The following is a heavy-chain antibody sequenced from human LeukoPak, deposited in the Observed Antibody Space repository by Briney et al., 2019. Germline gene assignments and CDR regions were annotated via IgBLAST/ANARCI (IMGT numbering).Heavy chain of an antibody. J-gene: IGHJ5*02. CDR1: GFTFSSYA. CDR2: ISYDGSNK. CDR3: AREDSIVVVVGWFDP. Sequence: GGSLRLSCAASGFTFSSYAMHWVRQAPGKGLEWVAVISYDGSNKYYADSVKGRFTISRDNFKNTLYLQMNSLRAEDTAVYYCAREDSIVVVVGWFDPWGQGTLVTVSS. V-gene: IGHV3-30*04. D-gene: IGHD2-15*01.